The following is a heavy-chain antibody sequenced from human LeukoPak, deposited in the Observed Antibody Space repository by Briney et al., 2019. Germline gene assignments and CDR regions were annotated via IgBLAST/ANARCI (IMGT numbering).Heavy chain of an antibody. CDR1: GFTFSSYA. CDR3: ARDYYGSSGYASGNAFDI. J-gene: IGHJ3*02. D-gene: IGHD3-22*01. CDR2: ISYDGSNK. Sequence: GGSLRLSCAASGFTFSSYAMHWVRQAPGKGLEWVAVISYDGSNKYYADSVKGRFTISRDNSKNTLYLQMNSLRAEDTAVYYCARDYYGSSGYASGNAFDIWGQGTMVTVSS. V-gene: IGHV3-30-3*01.